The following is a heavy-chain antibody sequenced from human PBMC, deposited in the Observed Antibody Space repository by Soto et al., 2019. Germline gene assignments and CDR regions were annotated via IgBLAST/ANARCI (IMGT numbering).Heavy chain of an antibody. CDR2: IKEDGSEK. V-gene: IGHV3-7*03. Sequence: LRLSCAASGFTFSTYWMNWVRQVPGKGLQWVANIKEDGSEKRYVDSVKGRFTISRDNAQNSLYLQMNSLSVDDTAVYYCARDQSNNWSGPFDFWGQGTLVTVSS. CDR3: ARDQSNNWSGPFDF. J-gene: IGHJ4*02. CDR1: GFTFSTYW. D-gene: IGHD1-1*01.